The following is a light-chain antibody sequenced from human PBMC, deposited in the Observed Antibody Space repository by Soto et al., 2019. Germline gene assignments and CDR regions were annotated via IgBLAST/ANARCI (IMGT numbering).Light chain of an antibody. Sequence: QSALTQPPSASGSPGQSVTISCTGTSSDVGGYNYVSWYQQHPGKAPKLMIYEVSKRPSGVPDRFSGSKSGNTASLTVSGLQAEDEADYYCAAWDDRLNAWVIGGGTKLTVL. CDR1: SSDVGGYNY. CDR3: AAWDDRLNAWV. V-gene: IGLV2-8*01. J-gene: IGLJ3*02. CDR2: EVS.